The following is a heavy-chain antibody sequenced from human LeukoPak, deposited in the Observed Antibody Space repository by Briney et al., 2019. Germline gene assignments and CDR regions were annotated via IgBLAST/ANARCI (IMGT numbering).Heavy chain of an antibody. J-gene: IGHJ4*02. CDR2: ICSGGST. D-gene: IGHD6-19*01. V-gene: IGHV3-53*01. CDR3: AREGAVAGKVPTV. CDR1: GFTVSSNY. Sequence: GGSLRLSCAASGFTVSSNYMSWVRQAPGKGLEWVSVICSGGSTYYADSVKGRFTISRDNSKNTLYLQMNSLRAEDTAVYYCAREGAVAGKVPTVWGQGTLVTVSS.